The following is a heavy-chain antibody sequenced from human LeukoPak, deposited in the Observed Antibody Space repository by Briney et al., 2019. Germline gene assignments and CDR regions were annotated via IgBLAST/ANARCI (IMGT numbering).Heavy chain of an antibody. D-gene: IGHD1-20*01. J-gene: IGHJ4*02. CDR2: IIPIFGTA. CDR3: ARAVTGTGYFDY. Sequence: SVKVSCKASGGTFSSYAISWVRQAPGQGLEWMGRIIPIFGTANYAQKFQGRVTITTDESTSTTYMELSSLRFEDTAVYYCARAVTGTGYFDYWGQGTLVTVSS. CDR1: GGTFSSYA. V-gene: IGHV1-69*05.